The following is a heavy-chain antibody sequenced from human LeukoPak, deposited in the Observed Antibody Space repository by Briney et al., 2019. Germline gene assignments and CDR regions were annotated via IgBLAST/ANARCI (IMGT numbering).Heavy chain of an antibody. CDR1: GGSISSGGYY. D-gene: IGHD3-22*01. Sequence: SETLSLTCTVSGGSISSGGYYWSWIRQHPGKGLEWIGYIYYSGSTYYKPSLKSRVTISVDTSKNQFSLKLSSVTAADTAVYYCARVGRDYYDSSGYDYWGQGTLVTVSS. V-gene: IGHV4-31*03. J-gene: IGHJ4*02. CDR3: ARVGRDYYDSSGYDY. CDR2: IYYSGST.